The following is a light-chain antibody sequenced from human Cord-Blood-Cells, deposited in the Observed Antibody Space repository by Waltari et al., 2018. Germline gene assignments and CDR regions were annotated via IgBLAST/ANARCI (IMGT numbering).Light chain of an antibody. CDR1: QSISSW. V-gene: IGKV1-5*03. J-gene: IGKJ1*01. Sequence: DIQMTQSPSTLSASVGDRVTITCRASQSISSWLAWYQQKPGKAPKLLIYKASSLESGVPSGFSGSGSGTEFTLTISSLQPDDFATYYCQHQRTFGQGTKVEIK. CDR3: QHQRT. CDR2: KAS.